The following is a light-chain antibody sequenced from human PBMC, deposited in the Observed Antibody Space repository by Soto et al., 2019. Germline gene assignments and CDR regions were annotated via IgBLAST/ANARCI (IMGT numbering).Light chain of an antibody. V-gene: IGLV2-14*01. CDR2: EVS. CDR3: SSYSSSTTLYV. CDR1: SSDVGGSNY. Sequence: QSVLTQPASVSGCPGQSITISCTGTSSDVGGSNYVSWYQQHPGKAPKVIIYEVSNRPSGVSNRFSGSKSGNTASLTISGLQAEDGADYYCSSYSSSTTLYVFGSGTKVTVL. J-gene: IGLJ1*01.